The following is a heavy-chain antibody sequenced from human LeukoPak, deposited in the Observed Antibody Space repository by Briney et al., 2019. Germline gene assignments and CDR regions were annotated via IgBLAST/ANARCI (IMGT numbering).Heavy chain of an antibody. J-gene: IGHJ5*02. V-gene: IGHV4-31*03. Sequence: ASQTLSLTCTVSGVSISSGGYYWSWIRQHPGKGLEWIGYIYYSGSTYYNPSLKSRVTISVDTSKNQFSLKMSSVTAADTAVYYCARGWTAAGNNWFDPWGQGTLVTVSS. CDR3: ARGWTAAGNNWFDP. D-gene: IGHD6-13*01. CDR1: GVSISSGGYY. CDR2: IYYSGST.